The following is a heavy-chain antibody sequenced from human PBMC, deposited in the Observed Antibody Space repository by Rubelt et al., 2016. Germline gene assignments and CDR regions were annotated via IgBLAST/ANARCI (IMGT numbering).Heavy chain of an antibody. V-gene: IGHV3-30*02. Sequence: VQLVESGGGVVQPGGSLRLSCAASGFTFSSYGMHWVRQAPGKGLEWVTFIRSDGSNQYYADSVKGRFTISRDNSKNTLYLQMNSLRAEDTAVYYCATQGYCSSTSCYGAYWGQGTLVTVSS. J-gene: IGHJ4*02. CDR1: GFTFSSYG. CDR3: ATQGYCSSTSCYGAY. D-gene: IGHD2-2*01. CDR2: IRSDGSNQ.